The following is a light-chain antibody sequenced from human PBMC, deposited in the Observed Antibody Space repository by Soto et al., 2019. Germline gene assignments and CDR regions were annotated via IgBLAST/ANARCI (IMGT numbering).Light chain of an antibody. V-gene: IGKV1-9*01. Sequence: DIQLTQSPSFLSASIGDRVTITCRASQGISSYLAWYQQKPGKAPKVLIYAASTLQSGVPSRFSGSGSGTEFTLTISSLRPEDFATYYCQPYNNWPLTFGGGTKVESK. CDR2: AAS. CDR3: QPYNNWPLT. CDR1: QGISSY. J-gene: IGKJ4*01.